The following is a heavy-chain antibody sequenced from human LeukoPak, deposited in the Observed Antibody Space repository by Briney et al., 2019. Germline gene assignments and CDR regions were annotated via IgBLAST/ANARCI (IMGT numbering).Heavy chain of an antibody. CDR3: ARDLNLLRGYGNEDY. CDR2: INPNSGGT. V-gene: IGHV1-2*02. Sequence: ASVKVSCKASGYTFTGYYMHWVRQAPGQGLEWMGWINPNSGGTNYAQKFQGRVTMTRDTSISTAYMELSRLRSDDTAVYYCARDLNLLRGYGNEDYWGQGTLVTVSS. D-gene: IGHD5-18*01. CDR1: GYTFTGYY. J-gene: IGHJ4*02.